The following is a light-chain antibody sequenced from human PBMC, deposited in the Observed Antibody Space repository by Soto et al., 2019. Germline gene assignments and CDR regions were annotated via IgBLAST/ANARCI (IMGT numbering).Light chain of an antibody. Sequence: MTQSPSSLSASVGDRVAISCRASQDIRHTLAWYQQKPGEAPKLLIFAASNLQSGVPSRFSGSGSVTDFTLAITGLQPEDFATYYCLQYDNLPLTFGGGTKVDIK. V-gene: IGKV1-6*01. CDR3: LQYDNLPLT. CDR2: AAS. J-gene: IGKJ4*01. CDR1: QDIRHT.